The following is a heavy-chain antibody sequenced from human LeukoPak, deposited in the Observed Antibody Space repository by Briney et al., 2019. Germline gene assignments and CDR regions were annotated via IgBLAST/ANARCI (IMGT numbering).Heavy chain of an antibody. CDR3: ARDRRLYSSGVYFDY. D-gene: IGHD6-19*01. CDR2: ISSSSSYI. Sequence: GGSLRLSCAASGFTFSIYSMNWVRQAPGKGLEWVSSISSSSSYIYYADSVKGRFTISRDNAKNSLYLQMNSLRAEDTAAYYCARDRRLYSSGVYFDYWGQGTLVTVSS. J-gene: IGHJ4*02. CDR1: GFTFSIYS. V-gene: IGHV3-21*01.